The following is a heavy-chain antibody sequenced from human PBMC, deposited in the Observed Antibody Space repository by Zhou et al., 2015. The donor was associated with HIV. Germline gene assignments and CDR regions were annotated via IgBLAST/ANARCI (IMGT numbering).Heavy chain of an antibody. D-gene: IGHD4-11*01. CDR3: ARDVGYSNDITYYYYYYMDV. CDR2: IIPIFGTA. V-gene: IGHV1-69*01. J-gene: IGHJ6*03. CDR1: GGTFSSYA. Sequence: QVQLVQSGAEVKKPGSSVKVSCKASGGTFSSYAISWVRQAPGQGLEWMGGIIPIFGTANYAQKFQGRVTITADESTSTAYMELSSLRSEDTAVYYCARDVGYSNDITYYYYYYMDVWGKGTTVTVSS.